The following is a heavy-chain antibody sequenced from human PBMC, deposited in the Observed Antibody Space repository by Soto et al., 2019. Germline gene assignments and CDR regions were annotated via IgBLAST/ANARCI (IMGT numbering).Heavy chain of an antibody. CDR1: GFSLRTDAVG. Sequence: QITLKESGPTLVRPTHTLTLTCTVSGFSLRTDAVGVAWIPHSPGKALEWLGIIYWNGEKRYKSSLQTRLTITRDTSKNQVVLTMTDMAPLDTATYFCAHRIAAPGRTLDYWGQGVLVTVSS. V-gene: IGHV2-5*01. CDR2: IYWNGEK. J-gene: IGHJ4*02. CDR3: AHRIAAPGRTLDY. D-gene: IGHD6-13*01.